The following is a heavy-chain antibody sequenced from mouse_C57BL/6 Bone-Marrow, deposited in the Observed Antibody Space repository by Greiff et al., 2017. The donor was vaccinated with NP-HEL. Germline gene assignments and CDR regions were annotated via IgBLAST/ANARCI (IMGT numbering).Heavy chain of an antibody. CDR1: GYTFTSYT. V-gene: IGHV1-4*01. CDR3: ARSGWYFDV. J-gene: IGHJ1*03. Sequence: QVQLKESGAELARPGASVKMSCKASGYTFTSYTMHWVNQRPGQGLEWIGYINPSSGYTKYNQKFKDKATLTADKSSSTAYMQLSSLTSEDSAVYYCARSGWYFDVWGTGTTVTVSS. CDR2: INPSSGYT.